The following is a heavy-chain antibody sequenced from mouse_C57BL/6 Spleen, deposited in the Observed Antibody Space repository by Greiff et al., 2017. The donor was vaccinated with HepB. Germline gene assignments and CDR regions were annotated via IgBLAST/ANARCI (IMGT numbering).Heavy chain of an antibody. J-gene: IGHJ1*03. D-gene: IGHD1-1*01. CDR3: TRLYYGSSYWYFDV. V-gene: IGHV6-6*01. CDR1: GFTFSDAW. CDR2: IRNKANNHAT. Sequence: EVQLQESGGGLVQPGGSMKLSCAASGFTFSDAWMDWVRQSPEKGLEWVAEIRNKANNHATYYAESVKGRFTISREDSKSSVYLQRNSLRAEDTGIYYCTRLYYGSSYWYFDVWGTGTTVTVSS.